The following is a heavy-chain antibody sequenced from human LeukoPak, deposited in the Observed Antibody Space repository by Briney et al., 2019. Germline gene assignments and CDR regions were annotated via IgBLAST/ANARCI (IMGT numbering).Heavy chain of an antibody. D-gene: IGHD6-6*01. J-gene: IGHJ4*02. Sequence: SVKVSCKASGGTFSSYAISWVRQAPGQGLECMGGIIPIFGTANYAQKFQGRVTITTDESTSTAYMELSSLRSEDTAVYYCARVEAARWGYFDYWGQATLVTVSS. CDR3: ARVEAARWGYFDY. CDR1: GGTFSSYA. V-gene: IGHV1-69*05. CDR2: IIPIFGTA.